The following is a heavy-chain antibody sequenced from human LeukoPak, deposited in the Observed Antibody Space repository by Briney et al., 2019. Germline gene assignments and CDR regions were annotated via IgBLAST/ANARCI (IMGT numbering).Heavy chain of an antibody. CDR3: ARDKYYDTSASYYFDY. Sequence: SQTLSLTCALSGDSVSSNSAAWNWIRQSPSRGLEWLGRTYYRSKWYNDYAVSVRSRITIKPDTSKSQFSLQLNSVTPEDTAVYYCARDKYYDTSASYYFDYWGQGTPVTVSS. CDR1: GDSVSSNSAA. CDR2: TYYRSKWYN. V-gene: IGHV6-1*01. J-gene: IGHJ4*02. D-gene: IGHD3-22*01.